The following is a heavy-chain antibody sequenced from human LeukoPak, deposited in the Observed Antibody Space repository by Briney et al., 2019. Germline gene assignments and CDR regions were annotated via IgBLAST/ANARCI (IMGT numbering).Heavy chain of an antibody. D-gene: IGHD1-26*01. CDR2: IYYSGST. Sequence: NPSETLSLTCTVSGGSISSYYWSWIRQPPGKGLEWIGYIYYSGSTNYNPSLKSRVTISVDTSKNQFSLKLSSVTAVDTAVYYCATSDILGATLGYWGQGTLVTVSS. CDR1: GGSISSYY. CDR3: ATSDILGATLGY. V-gene: IGHV4-59*01. J-gene: IGHJ4*02.